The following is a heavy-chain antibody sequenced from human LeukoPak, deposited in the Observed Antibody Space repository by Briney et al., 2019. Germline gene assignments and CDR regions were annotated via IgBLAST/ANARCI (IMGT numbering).Heavy chain of an antibody. V-gene: IGHV4-59*01. Sequence: SETLSLTCTVSGGSISSYYWSWIRQPPGKGLEWIGYIYYSGSTNYNPSLKSRVTISVDTSKNQFSLKLSSVTAADTAVYYCARVHSGYGGFDYWGQGTLVTVSS. D-gene: IGHD5-12*01. CDR3: ARVHSGYGGFDY. CDR1: GGSISSYY. J-gene: IGHJ4*02. CDR2: IYYSGST.